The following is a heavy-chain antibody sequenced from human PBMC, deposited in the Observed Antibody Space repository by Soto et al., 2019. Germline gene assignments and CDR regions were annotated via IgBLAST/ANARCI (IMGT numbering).Heavy chain of an antibody. D-gene: IGHD1-26*01. Sequence: SGPPLVNPTQTLTLTCTFSGFSLSTSGVGVGWLGQPPGKALEWLALIYWNDDKRYSPSLKSRLTITKDTSKNQVVLTMTNMDPVDTATYYCARIQDSGSYPGPFDYWGQGTLVTVSS. CDR1: GFSLSTSGVG. V-gene: IGHV2-5*01. CDR3: ARIQDSGSYPGPFDY. J-gene: IGHJ4*02. CDR2: IYWNDDK.